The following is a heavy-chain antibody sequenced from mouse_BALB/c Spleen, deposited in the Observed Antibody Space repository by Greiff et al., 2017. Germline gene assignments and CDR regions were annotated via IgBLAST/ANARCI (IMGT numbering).Heavy chain of an antibody. D-gene: IGHD1-1*01. CDR2: INPGSGGT. Sequence: VQRVESGAELVRPGTSVKVSCKASGYAFTNYLIEWVKQRPGQGLEWIGVINPGSGGTNYNEKFKGKATLTADKSSSTAYMQLSSLTSDDSAVYFCARNYYGSDYWGQGTTLTVSS. J-gene: IGHJ2*01. CDR1: GYAFTNYL. V-gene: IGHV1-54*03. CDR3: ARNYYGSDY.